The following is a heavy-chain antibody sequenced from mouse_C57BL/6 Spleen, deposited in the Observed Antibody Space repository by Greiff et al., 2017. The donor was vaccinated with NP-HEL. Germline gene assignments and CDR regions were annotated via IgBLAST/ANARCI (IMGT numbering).Heavy chain of an antibody. D-gene: IGHD1-1*02. CDR2: IDPGDGDT. CDR1: GYAFTSYW. J-gene: IGHJ4*01. V-gene: IGHV1-69*02. CDR3: ARRGYGWDLED. Sequence: QVQLQQPGAELVKPGASVKLSCKASGYAFTSYWMHWVKQRPGKGLEWIGKIDPGDGDTNYNQKFKGKATLTVDKSSSTAYMQLSSLTSEDSAVYFCARRGYGWDLEDWGKGTTVTVSS.